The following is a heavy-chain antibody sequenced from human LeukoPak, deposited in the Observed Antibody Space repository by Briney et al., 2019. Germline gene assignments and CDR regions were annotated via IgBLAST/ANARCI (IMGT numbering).Heavy chain of an antibody. J-gene: IGHJ4*02. CDR1: GFTFSSYE. CDR2: ISSSGSTI. CDR3: ASSLIITSQNIVHYFDY. V-gene: IGHV3-48*03. Sequence: PGGSLRLSCAASGFTFSSYEMNWVRQAPGKGLEWVSYISSSGSTIYYADPVKGRFTISRDNAKNSLCLQMNSLRAEDTAVYYCASSLIITSQNIVHYFDYWGQGTLVTVSS. D-gene: IGHD1-14*01.